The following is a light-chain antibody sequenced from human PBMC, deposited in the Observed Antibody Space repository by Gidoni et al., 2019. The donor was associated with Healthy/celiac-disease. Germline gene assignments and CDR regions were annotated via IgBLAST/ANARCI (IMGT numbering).Light chain of an antibody. V-gene: IGKV3-20*01. Sequence: EIVLTQSPGTLSLSPGDRAPLSCRASQSVSSSYLAWYQQKPGQAPRLLIYGASSRATGIPDRCSGSGSGTDFTLTISRLEPEDFAVYYCQQYGGTFGQGTKVKIK. J-gene: IGKJ1*01. CDR2: GAS. CDR3: QQYGGT. CDR1: QSVSSSY.